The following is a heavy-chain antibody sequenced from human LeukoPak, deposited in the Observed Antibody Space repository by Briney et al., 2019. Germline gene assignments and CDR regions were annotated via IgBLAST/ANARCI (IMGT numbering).Heavy chain of an antibody. CDR1: GYTFTGYY. Sequence: ASVKVSCKASGYTFTGYYMHWVRQAPGQGLEWMGRINPNSGGTNYAQKFQGRVTMTRDTSISTAYMELSRLRSDDTAVYYCARERDNGGNLNYFDYWGQGTLVTVSS. D-gene: IGHD4-23*01. V-gene: IGHV1-2*06. J-gene: IGHJ4*02. CDR3: ARERDNGGNLNYFDY. CDR2: INPNSGGT.